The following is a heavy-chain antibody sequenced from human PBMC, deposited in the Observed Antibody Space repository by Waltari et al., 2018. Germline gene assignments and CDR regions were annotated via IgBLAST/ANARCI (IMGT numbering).Heavy chain of an antibody. CDR3: ARGWLQVAPPYYYYMDV. D-gene: IGHD6-19*01. Sequence: QVQLLQWGAGLLKTSETLSLTCAVYGGSVSGYSWNWLRQLPGKGLEWLGEINHNASPDYNPSLKSRATISIETSKNQFSLKLDSVTAADTGVYYCARGWLQVAPPYYYYMDVWDRGTAVTVSS. CDR2: INHNASP. J-gene: IGHJ6*03. CDR1: GGSVSGYS. V-gene: IGHV4-34*01.